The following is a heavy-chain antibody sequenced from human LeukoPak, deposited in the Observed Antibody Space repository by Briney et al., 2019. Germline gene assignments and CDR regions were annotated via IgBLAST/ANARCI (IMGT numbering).Heavy chain of an antibody. CDR3: AREGPGYCSSTSCYTGAFDI. Sequence: SQTLSLTCAISGDSVSNNNAAWNWIRQSPSRGLEWLGRTYYKSKWYHVYAVSVKSRVTINPDTSKNQFSLKLSSVTAADTAVYYCAREGPGYCSSTSCYTGAFDIWGQGTMVTVSS. CDR2: TYYKSKWYH. D-gene: IGHD2-2*02. CDR1: GDSVSNNNAA. J-gene: IGHJ3*02. V-gene: IGHV6-1*01.